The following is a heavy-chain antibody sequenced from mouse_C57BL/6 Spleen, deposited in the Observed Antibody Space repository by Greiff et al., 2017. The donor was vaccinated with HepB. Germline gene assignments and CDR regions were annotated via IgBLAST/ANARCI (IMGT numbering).Heavy chain of an antibody. V-gene: IGHV5-4*01. CDR3: ARDAYYGSSYEYFDV. CDR1: GFTFSSYA. J-gene: IGHJ1*03. Sequence: EVQLVESGGGLVKPGGSLKLSCAASGFTFSSYAMSWVRQTPEKRLEWVATISDGGSYTYYPDNVKGRFTISRDNAKNNLYLQMSHLKSADTAMYYCARDAYYGSSYEYFDVWGTGTTVTVSS. D-gene: IGHD1-1*01. CDR2: ISDGGSYT.